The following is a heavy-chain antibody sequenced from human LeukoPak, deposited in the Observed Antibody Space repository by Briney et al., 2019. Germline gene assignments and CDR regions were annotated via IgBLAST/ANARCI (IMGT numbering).Heavy chain of an antibody. D-gene: IGHD6-13*01. V-gene: IGHV3-53*01. CDR2: IYSGGST. CDR3: AKVLEQLYYYYYMDV. Sequence: GGSLRLSCAASGFTVSSNYMSWVRQAPGKGLEWVSVIYSGGSTYYADSVKGRFTISRDNSKNTLYLQMNSLRAEDTAVYYCAKVLEQLYYYYYMDVWGKGTTVTVSS. CDR1: GFTVSSNY. J-gene: IGHJ6*03.